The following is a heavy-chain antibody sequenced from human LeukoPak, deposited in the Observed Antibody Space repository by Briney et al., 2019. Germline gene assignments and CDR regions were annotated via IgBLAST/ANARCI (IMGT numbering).Heavy chain of an antibody. Sequence: ASVTVSCTASGYSFTSNYIHWVRQAPGQGLEWMGMIYPRDGSTSYAQKFQGRVTVTRDTSTSTVHMELSGLRSEDTAVYYCARDQEAFDYWGQGTPVTVSS. CDR3: ARDQEAFDY. CDR1: GYSFTSNY. CDR2: IYPRDGST. V-gene: IGHV1-46*01. J-gene: IGHJ4*02.